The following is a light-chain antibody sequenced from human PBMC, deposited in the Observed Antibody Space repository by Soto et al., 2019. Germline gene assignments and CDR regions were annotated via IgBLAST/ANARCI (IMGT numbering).Light chain of an antibody. CDR1: SSNIGSIYG. V-gene: IGLV1-40*01. J-gene: IGLJ2*01. CDR2: DNN. Sequence: QSVLTQPPSVSGAPGQRVTISCTGSSSNIGSIYGVHWYQQLPGTAPKLLIFDNNSRPSGVPDRFSGSKSGTSASLAITGLQQEDEADYYCLSYDSSLTVVFGGGTKLTVL. CDR3: LSYDSSLTVV.